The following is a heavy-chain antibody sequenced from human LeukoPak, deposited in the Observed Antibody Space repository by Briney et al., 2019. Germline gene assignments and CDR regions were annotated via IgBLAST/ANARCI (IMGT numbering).Heavy chain of an antibody. V-gene: IGHV1-2*02. D-gene: IGHD3-10*01. CDR2: INPNSGGT. J-gene: IGHJ4*02. CDR1: GYTFTCYY. Sequence: ASVKVSCKASGYTFTCYYMHWVRQAPGQGLEWMGWINPNSGGTNYAQKFQGRVTMTRDTSINTAYMELSRLRSDDTAVYYCARDGGLRGVITYWGQGTLVTVSS. CDR3: ARDGGLRGVITY.